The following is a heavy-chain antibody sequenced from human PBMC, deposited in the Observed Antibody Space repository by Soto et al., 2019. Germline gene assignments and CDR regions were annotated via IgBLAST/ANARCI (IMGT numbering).Heavy chain of an antibody. CDR1: GFPLSTYG. V-gene: IGHV3-23*01. CDR3: ARIRGYWYGLDV. J-gene: IGHJ6*02. CDR2: ITGTGGNT. Sequence: EVQLLESGGGLVQPGGSLRLSCAASGFPLSTYGMTWVRQAPGKGLEWVSAITGTGGNTYYVDSVKGRFTSSRDNSKNMRYLQVNRLRDEDTAVYYCARIRGYWYGLDVWGQGPTVTVSS.